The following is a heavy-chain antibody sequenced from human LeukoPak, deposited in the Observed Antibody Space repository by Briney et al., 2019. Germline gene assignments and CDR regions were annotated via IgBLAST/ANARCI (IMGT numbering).Heavy chain of an antibody. Sequence: PSETLSLTCTVSGGSIRSSYYYWGWIRQPPGKGLEWIGSIYDSGSTYYNPSLKSRVTISVDTSKNQFSLKLNSVTAADTAVYYCARDHDGYSLGSHAFDIWGQGTMVTVSS. CDR3: ARDHDGYSLGSHAFDI. CDR1: GGSIRSSYYY. CDR2: IYDSGST. D-gene: IGHD4-11*01. V-gene: IGHV4-39*02. J-gene: IGHJ3*02.